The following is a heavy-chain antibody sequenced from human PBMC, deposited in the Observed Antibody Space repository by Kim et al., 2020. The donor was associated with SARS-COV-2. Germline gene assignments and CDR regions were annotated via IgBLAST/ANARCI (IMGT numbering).Heavy chain of an antibody. J-gene: IGHJ4*02. D-gene: IGHD3-9*01. CDR1: GYTFTNYA. CDR3: ARGSTYDIWTGLSGVGFDF. Sequence: ASVKVSCKASGYTFTNYAMNWVRQAPGQGLEWMGWINTNTGNPTYAQGFTGRFVFSLDTSVSTAYLQISSLKAEDTAVYYCARGSTYDIWTGLSGVGFDFWGQGTLVTVSS. CDR2: INTNTGNP. V-gene: IGHV7-4-1*02.